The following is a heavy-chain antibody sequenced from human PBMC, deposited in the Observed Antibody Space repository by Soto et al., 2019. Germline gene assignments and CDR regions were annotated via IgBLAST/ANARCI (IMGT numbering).Heavy chain of an antibody. J-gene: IGHJ6*02. CDR3: ARDLTSKTYDMSPIWYYYYGMDV. V-gene: IGHV3-21*01. CDR2: ISSSSSYI. D-gene: IGHD3-9*01. Sequence: GGSLRLSCAASGFTFSSYSMNWVRQAPGKGLEWVSSISSSSSYIYYADSVKGRFTISRDNAKNSLYLQMNSLRAEDTAVYYCARDLTSKTYDMSPIWYYYYGMDVWGQGTTVTVSS. CDR1: GFTFSSYS.